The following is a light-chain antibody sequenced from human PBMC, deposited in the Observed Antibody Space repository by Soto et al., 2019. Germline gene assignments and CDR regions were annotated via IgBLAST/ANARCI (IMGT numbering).Light chain of an antibody. CDR3: QQRSNWPPLT. CDR1: QSVSSY. J-gene: IGKJ4*01. CDR2: DAS. Sequence: IVLPQSPATLSLSPGERATLSCRASQSVSSYLTWYQQKPGQAPRLLIYDASNRATGIPARFSGSGSGTDFTLTISSLEPEDFAVYYCQQRSNWPPLTFGGGTKVDI. V-gene: IGKV3-11*01.